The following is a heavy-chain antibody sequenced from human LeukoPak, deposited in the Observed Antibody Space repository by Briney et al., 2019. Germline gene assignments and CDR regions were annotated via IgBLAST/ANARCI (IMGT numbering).Heavy chain of an antibody. D-gene: IGHD2-2*01. V-gene: IGHV4-39*01. Sequence: SETLSLTCTVSGGTISSSSYYWGWIRQPPGKGLEWIGSIYYSGSTYYNPSLKSRVTISVDTYKNQFSLKLSSVTAADTAVYYCASTGLGYCSSTSCYFTYWGQGTLVIVSS. CDR1: GGTISSSSYY. CDR3: ASTGLGYCSSTSCYFTY. J-gene: IGHJ4*02. CDR2: IYYSGST.